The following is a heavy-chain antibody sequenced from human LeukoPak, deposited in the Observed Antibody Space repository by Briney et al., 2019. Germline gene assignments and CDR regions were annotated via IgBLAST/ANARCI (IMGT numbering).Heavy chain of an antibody. J-gene: IGHJ6*03. CDR3: ARDPGYSSGWYLGYMDV. V-gene: IGHV1-46*01. CDR2: INPSGGST. CDR1: GYTFTSYY. Sequence: ASVKVSCKASGYTFTSYYMHWVRQAPGQGLEWMGIINPSGGSTSYAQKFQGRVTMTRDTSTSTVYMELSSLRSEDTAVYYCARDPGYSSGWYLGYMDVWGKGTMVTVSS. D-gene: IGHD6-19*01.